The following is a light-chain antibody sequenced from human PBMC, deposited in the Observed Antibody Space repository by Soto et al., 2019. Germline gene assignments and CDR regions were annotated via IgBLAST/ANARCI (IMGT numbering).Light chain of an antibody. J-gene: IGKJ2*01. CDR2: GAS. V-gene: IGKV3-20*01. CDR3: QQYAGSPYT. CDR1: QYVSSAY. Sequence: ENVLTQSPGTLSLSPGDRATLSCRASQYVSSAYLTWYQQRPGQAPRLLIYGASSRATGIPDRFSGSGSGTDFTLTISRLEPEDFAVYYCQQYAGSPYTFGKGTKLEI.